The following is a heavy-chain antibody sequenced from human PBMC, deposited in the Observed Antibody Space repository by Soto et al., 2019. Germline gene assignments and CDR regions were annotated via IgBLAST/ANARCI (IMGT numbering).Heavy chain of an antibody. J-gene: IGHJ6*02. D-gene: IGHD3-10*01. V-gene: IGHV3-15*01. CDR1: GFIFSNGW. CDR2: IKSKNDGGTS. CDR3: TLDLNTMFRGVNVVHYGRDV. Sequence: DVQLVESGGGLVKPGGSLRLSCAASGFIFSNGWMSWVRQAPGKGLEWVGRIKSKNDGGTSDYAAPLKGRFTMSRDDSKTMLYLQMNSLKTEATSVSYCTLDLNTMFRGVNVVHYGRDVWGQGTTVIVSS.